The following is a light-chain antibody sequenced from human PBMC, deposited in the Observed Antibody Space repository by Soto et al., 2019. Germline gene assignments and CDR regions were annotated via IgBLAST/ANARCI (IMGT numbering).Light chain of an antibody. CDR2: EVS. CDR1: NSDVGGYNY. CDR3: SSYTAYALSV. J-gene: IGLJ1*01. V-gene: IGLV2-14*01. Sequence: QSALTQPDSVSGSPGQSITISCTGPNSDVGGYNYVSWYQQYPGKAPKLLIYEVSNRPSGVSNRLSGSKSGDTASLTISGRQAEDEADYSCSSYTAYALSVFGTGTKLTVL.